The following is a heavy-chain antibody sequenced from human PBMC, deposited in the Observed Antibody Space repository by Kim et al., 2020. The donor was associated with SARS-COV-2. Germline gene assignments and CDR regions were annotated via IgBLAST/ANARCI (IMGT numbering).Heavy chain of an antibody. V-gene: IGHV3-21*01. CDR3: ARDPQWAANWFDP. Sequence: GGCLRLSCAASGFTFSSYSMNWVRQAPGKGLEWVSSISSSSSYIYYADSVKGRFTISRDNAKNSLYLQMNSLSAEDTAVYYCARDPQWAANWFDPWGQGTLVTVSS. J-gene: IGHJ5*02. CDR2: ISSSSSYI. D-gene: IGHD1-26*01. CDR1: GFTFSSYS.